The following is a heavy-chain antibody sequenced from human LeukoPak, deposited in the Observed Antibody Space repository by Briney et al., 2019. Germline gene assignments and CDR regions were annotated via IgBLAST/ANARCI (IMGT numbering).Heavy chain of an antibody. J-gene: IGHJ4*02. CDR1: GFTFDDYA. D-gene: IGHD2-21*02. V-gene: IGHV3-9*01. CDR3: ARDVTTIEKMTEDY. CDR2: INWNSDSI. Sequence: RTGGSLRLSCAVSGFTFDDYAMHWVRQVPGKGLEWVSGINWNSDSIGYADSVKGRFTISRDNAKNSLYLQMSSLRAEDTAVYYCARDVTTIEKMTEDYWGQGTLVTVSS.